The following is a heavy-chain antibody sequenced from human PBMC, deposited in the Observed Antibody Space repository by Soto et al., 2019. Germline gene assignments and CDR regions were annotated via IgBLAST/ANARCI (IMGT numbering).Heavy chain of an antibody. J-gene: IGHJ4*02. V-gene: IGHV3-48*02. CDR1: GFTFSNYA. Sequence: LRLSCAASGFTFSNYAMNWVRQAPGKGLEWVSYISHKSSAIYHADSVKGRFTISRDNAKNSLYLQMNSLRDEDTAVYYCARYPYSSTTRTIRDCSGQGTLVTVSS. D-gene: IGHD2-15*01. CDR2: ISHKSSAI. CDR3: ARYPYSSTTRTIRDC.